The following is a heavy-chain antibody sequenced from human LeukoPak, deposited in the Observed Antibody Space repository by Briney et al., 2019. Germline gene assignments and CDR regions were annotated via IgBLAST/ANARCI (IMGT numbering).Heavy chain of an antibody. CDR3: ARGRRRFDIGIAARFPFFDY. J-gene: IGHJ4*02. CDR1: GGSISSYY. V-gene: IGHV4-34*01. D-gene: IGHD6-6*01. CDR2: INHSGST. Sequence: SETLSLTCTVSGGSISSYYWSWIRQPPGKGLEWIGEINHSGSTNYNPSLKSRVTISVDTSKNQFSLKLSSVTAADTAVYYCARGRRRFDIGIAARFPFFDYWGQGTLVTVSS.